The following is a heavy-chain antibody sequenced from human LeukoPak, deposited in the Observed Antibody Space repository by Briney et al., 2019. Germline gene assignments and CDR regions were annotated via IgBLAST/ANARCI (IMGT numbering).Heavy chain of an antibody. CDR3: ARDDDGRGYPDY. CDR1: GGSISSSSYY. J-gene: IGHJ4*02. V-gene: IGHV4-39*07. Sequence: SETLSLTCTVSGGSISSSSYYWGWIRQPPGKGLEWIGSIYYSGSTYYNPSLRSRVTISVDTSKNQFSLKLSSVTAADTAVYYCARDDDGRGYPDYWGQGTRVTVSP. D-gene: IGHD3-22*01. CDR2: IYYSGST.